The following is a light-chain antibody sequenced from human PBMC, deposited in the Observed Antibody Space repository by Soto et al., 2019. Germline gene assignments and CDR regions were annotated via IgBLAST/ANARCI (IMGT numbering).Light chain of an antibody. CDR2: EDY. CDR3: AARDISLTGGV. Sequence: QSALTQPPSVYAAPGQRVTISCSGTTSNIGTNYVSWYQQFPGTAPKLLIHEDYKRPSGIPDRFSGSKSGTSATLGLTGLRTGDEADYYCAARDISLTGGVFGGGTKLTVL. V-gene: IGLV1-51*02. J-gene: IGLJ2*01. CDR1: TSNIGTNY.